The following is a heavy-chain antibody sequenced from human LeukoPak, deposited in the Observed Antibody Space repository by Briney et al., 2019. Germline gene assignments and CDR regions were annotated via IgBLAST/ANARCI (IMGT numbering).Heavy chain of an antibody. V-gene: IGHV1-3*03. CDR1: GYTFTSYA. D-gene: IGHD6-19*01. J-gene: IGHJ4*02. CDR2: INAGNGNT. CDR3: ARESLRYSSGWYDFDY. Sequence: ASVNVSCKASGYTFTSYAMHWVRQAPGQRLEWMGWINAGNGNTKYSQEFQGRVTITRDTSASTAYMELSSLRSEDMAVYYCARESLRYSSGWYDFDYWGQGTLVTVSS.